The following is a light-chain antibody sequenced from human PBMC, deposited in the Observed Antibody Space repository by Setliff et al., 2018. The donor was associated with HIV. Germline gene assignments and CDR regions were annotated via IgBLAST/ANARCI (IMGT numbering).Light chain of an antibody. CDR1: GNDIGAYNY. J-gene: IGLJ3*02. Sequence: QSALTQPASISGSPGQSITISCTGTGNDIGAYNYVSWYQQHPDKAPKLMIYEVSKRPSGLSNRFSASKSGNTASLTISGLQAEDEADYFCCSYTTSSVWVFGGGTKVTVL. V-gene: IGLV2-14*01. CDR3: CSYTTSSVWV. CDR2: EVS.